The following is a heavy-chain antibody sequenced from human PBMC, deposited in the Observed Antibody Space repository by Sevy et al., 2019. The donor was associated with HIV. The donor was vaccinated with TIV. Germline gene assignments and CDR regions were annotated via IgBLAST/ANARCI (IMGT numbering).Heavy chain of an antibody. D-gene: IGHD3-3*01. CDR1: GFTFSSYA. J-gene: IGHJ4*02. CDR3: ARELRFLEWLSFVFDY. CDR2: ISYDGSNK. V-gene: IGHV3-30-3*01. Sequence: GGSLRLSCAASGFTFSSYAMHWVRQAPGKGLEWVAVISYDGSNKYYADSVKGRFTISRDNSKNTLYLQMNSLRAEDTAVYYCARELRFLEWLSFVFDYWVQGTLVTVSS.